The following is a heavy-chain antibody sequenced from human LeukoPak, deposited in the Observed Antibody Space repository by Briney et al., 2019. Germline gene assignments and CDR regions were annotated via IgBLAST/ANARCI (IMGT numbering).Heavy chain of an antibody. D-gene: IGHD6-13*01. CDR1: GGTFSSYA. CDR3: ARGSYSSSWPYYFDY. J-gene: IGHJ4*02. CDR2: INPSGGST. Sequence: ASVKVSCKASGGTFSSYAISWVRQAPGQGLEWMGIINPSGGSTSYAQKFQGRVTMTRDTSTSTVYMELSSLRSEDTAVYYCARGSYSSSWPYYFDYWGQGTLVTVSS. V-gene: IGHV1-46*01.